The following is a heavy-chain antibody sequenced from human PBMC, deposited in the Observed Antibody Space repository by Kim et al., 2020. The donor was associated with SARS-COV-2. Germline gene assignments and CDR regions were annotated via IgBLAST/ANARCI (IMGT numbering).Heavy chain of an antibody. CDR3: ARRHYSGNYYYFDY. CDR1: GSSISSYW. Sequence: GGSLRLSCAASGSSISSYWMHWVRQAPGKGLEWVSRISSDGRTISYADSVKGRFTISRDNAKNTLYLQMNSLRAEDTAVYYCARRHYSGNYYYFDYWGQGTLVTVSS. V-gene: IGHV3-74*01. CDR2: ISSDGRTI. D-gene: IGHD1-26*01. J-gene: IGHJ4*02.